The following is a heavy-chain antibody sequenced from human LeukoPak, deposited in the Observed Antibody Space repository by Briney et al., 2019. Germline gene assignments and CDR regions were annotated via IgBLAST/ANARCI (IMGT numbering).Heavy chain of an antibody. D-gene: IGHD5-18*01. V-gene: IGHV1-46*01. J-gene: IGHJ4*02. Sequence: ASVKVSCKASGYTFTNYYMHWVRQAPGQGLEWVAIINPSGGTTNYAQKFQGRVTMTRDTSTSTVYMELSSLRSEDTAVYYCARGAGYTYGSFDYWGQGFLITVSS. CDR1: GYTFTNYY. CDR2: INPSGGTT. CDR3: ARGAGYTYGSFDY.